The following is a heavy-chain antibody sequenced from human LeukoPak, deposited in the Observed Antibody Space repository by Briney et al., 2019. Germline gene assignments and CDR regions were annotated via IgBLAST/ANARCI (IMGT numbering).Heavy chain of an antibody. Sequence: PSETLSLTCTVSVYSITSGYYWGWIRQPPGKGLEWIGSIYHSGSTFYNPSLKSRVTISVDPSKNQFSLKLSSVTAADTAVYYCARSRTYYDFWSGSRAFDYWGQGTLVTVSP. J-gene: IGHJ4*02. CDR1: VYSITSGYY. D-gene: IGHD3-3*01. V-gene: IGHV4-38-2*02. CDR3: ARSRTYYDFWSGSRAFDY. CDR2: IYHSGST.